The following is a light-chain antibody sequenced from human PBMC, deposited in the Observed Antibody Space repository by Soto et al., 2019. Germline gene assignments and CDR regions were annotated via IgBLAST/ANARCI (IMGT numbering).Light chain of an antibody. CDR3: QQYNNWPALT. J-gene: IGKJ4*01. CDR1: QSVRSN. CDR2: GAS. Sequence: EIEMTQSPATLSVSPGERATLSCRASQSVRSNLAWYQQKPGQAPRLLIYGASTRATGIPARFSGSGSGTEFTLIISSLQSEDFAVYYCQQYNNWPALTFGGGTKVEIK. V-gene: IGKV3-15*01.